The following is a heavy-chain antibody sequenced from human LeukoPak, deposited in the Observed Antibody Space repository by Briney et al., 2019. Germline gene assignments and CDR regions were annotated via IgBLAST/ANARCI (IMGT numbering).Heavy chain of an antibody. Sequence: GGSLRLSCAASGFTFSIYSMSWVRQAPGKGLEWVSSINSRSNYIYYADSVKGRFTISRDNAKNSLYLQMNSLRAEDTAVYYCATDEYSSSSGYWGQGTLVTVSS. CDR3: ATDEYSSSSGY. J-gene: IGHJ4*02. D-gene: IGHD6-6*01. V-gene: IGHV3-21*01. CDR2: INSRSNYI. CDR1: GFTFSIYS.